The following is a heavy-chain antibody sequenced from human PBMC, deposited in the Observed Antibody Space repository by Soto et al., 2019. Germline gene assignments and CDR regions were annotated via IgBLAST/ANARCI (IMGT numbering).Heavy chain of an antibody. CDR2: IYWSGDE. Sequence: TLSLTCTVSGGSINTYYWSWIRQPPGKALEWLALIYWSGDEHYRPSLRSRLTITKDTSKNQVVLIMTNMDPVDTATYYCARGVATLPVFAFDVWGQGTMVTVSS. CDR3: ARGVATLPVFAFDV. CDR1: GGSINTYYWS. D-gene: IGHD6-6*01. V-gene: IGHV2-5*01. J-gene: IGHJ3*01.